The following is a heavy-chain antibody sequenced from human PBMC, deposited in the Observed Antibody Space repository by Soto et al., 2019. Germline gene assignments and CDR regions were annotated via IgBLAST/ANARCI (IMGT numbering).Heavy chain of an antibody. Sequence: QVQLVQSGAEVKKPGSSVHVSCKASGGTFSSYAISWVRQAPGQGLEWMGGIIPIFGTANYAQKFQGRVTITEDESTSTAYMELSSLRSEDTAVYYCARADSGYYYYYGIDVWGQGTKVTVSS. CDR3: ARADSGYYYYYGIDV. CDR1: GGTFSSYA. V-gene: IGHV1-69*01. CDR2: IIPIFGTA. D-gene: IGHD5-12*01. J-gene: IGHJ6*02.